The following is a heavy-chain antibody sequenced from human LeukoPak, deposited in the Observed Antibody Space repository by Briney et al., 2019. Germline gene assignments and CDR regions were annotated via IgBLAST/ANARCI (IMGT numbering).Heavy chain of an antibody. Sequence: AETLSLTCTVSGGSISSSGYYWGWIRQPPGKGLEWIGSIYYSGSTYYNPSLKSRVTISIDTSKNQFSLKLSSVTAADTAVYYCARDMYDSSGYYYVALWFDPWGQGTLVTVSS. V-gene: IGHV4-39*07. J-gene: IGHJ5*02. CDR3: ARDMYDSSGYYYVALWFDP. CDR1: GGSISSSGYY. CDR2: IYYSGST. D-gene: IGHD3-22*01.